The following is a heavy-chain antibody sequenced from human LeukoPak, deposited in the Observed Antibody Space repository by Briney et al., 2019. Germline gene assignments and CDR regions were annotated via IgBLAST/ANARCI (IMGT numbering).Heavy chain of an antibody. CDR2: IYSGGST. CDR1: GFTFSSYA. CDR3: ARIWSRKDAFDI. D-gene: IGHD3-10*01. V-gene: IGHV3-53*01. J-gene: IGHJ3*02. Sequence: GGSLRLSCAASGFTFSSYAMSWVRQAPGKGLEWVSVIYSGGSTYYADSVKGRFTISRDNSKNTLYLQMNSLRAEDTAVYYCARIWSRKDAFDIWGQGTMVTVSS.